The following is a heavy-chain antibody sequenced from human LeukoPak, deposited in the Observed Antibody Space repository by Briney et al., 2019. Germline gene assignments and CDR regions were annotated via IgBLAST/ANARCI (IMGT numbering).Heavy chain of an antibody. D-gene: IGHD7-27*01. CDR2: IYSGGTT. Sequence: GGSLRLSCAVSGFTVSGNYMSWVRQAPGKGLEWVSLIYSGGTTYYADSVKGRFTISRDNSKNTLYLQMNSLRAEDPAVYYCARDYRTGFDYWGQGTLVTVSS. J-gene: IGHJ4*02. CDR1: GFTVSGNY. V-gene: IGHV3-53*01. CDR3: ARDYRTGFDY.